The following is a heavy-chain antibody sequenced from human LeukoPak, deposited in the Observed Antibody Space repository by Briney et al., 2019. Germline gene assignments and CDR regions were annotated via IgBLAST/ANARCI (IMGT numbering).Heavy chain of an antibody. CDR1: GFTVSSNY. Sequence: GSLRLSCAASGFTVSSNYMSWVRQPPGKGLEWIGEINHSGSTNYNPSLKSRVTISVDTSKNQFSLKLSSVTAADTAVYYCARLRGFEANRYYYYGMDVWGQGTTVTVSS. CDR2: INHSGST. CDR3: ARLRGFEANRYYYYGMDV. D-gene: IGHD3-10*01. V-gene: IGHV4-34*01. J-gene: IGHJ6*02.